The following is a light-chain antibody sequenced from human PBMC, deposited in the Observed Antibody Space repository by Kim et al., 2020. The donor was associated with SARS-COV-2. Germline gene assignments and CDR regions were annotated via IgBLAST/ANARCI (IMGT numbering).Light chain of an antibody. CDR1: PSVSSY. V-gene: IGKV3-11*01. J-gene: IGKJ1*01. CDR2: DAS. Sequence: LSPGERASLSCRASPSVSSYLVWYQQKPGQAPRLLIYDASNRATDIPARFNGSGSGTDFTLTISSLEPEDFAVYYCQQRSNWPRTFGQGTKVDIK. CDR3: QQRSNWPRT.